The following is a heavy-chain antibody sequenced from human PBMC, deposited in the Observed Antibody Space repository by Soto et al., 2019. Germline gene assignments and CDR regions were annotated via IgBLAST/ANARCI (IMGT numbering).Heavy chain of an antibody. Sequence: SQTLSLTCAISGDSVSSNSAAWNWIRQSPSRGLEWLGRTYYRSKWYNDYAVSVKGRITINPDTSKNQFSLQLNSVTPEDTAVYYCARDRLERHYYYYYMDVWGKGTTVTVSS. CDR3: ARDRLERHYYYYYMDV. D-gene: IGHD1-1*01. CDR2: TYYRSKWYN. V-gene: IGHV6-1*01. J-gene: IGHJ6*03. CDR1: GDSVSSNSAA.